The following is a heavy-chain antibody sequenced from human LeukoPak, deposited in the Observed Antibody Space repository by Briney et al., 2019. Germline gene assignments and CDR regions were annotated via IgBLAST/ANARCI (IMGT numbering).Heavy chain of an antibody. J-gene: IGHJ5*02. Sequence: SVKVSCKASGGTFSSYAISWVRQAPGQGLEWMGGIIPIFGTANYAQKFQGRVTITADESTSTAYMELSSLRSEDTAVYYCARGGRRTSPYNWFDPWGQGTLVTVSS. CDR3: ARGGRRTSPYNWFDP. CDR1: GGTFSSYA. CDR2: IIPIFGTA. V-gene: IGHV1-69*13. D-gene: IGHD1-1*01.